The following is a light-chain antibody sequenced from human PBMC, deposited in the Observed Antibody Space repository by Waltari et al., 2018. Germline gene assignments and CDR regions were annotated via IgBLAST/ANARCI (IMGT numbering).Light chain of an antibody. CDR1: QSVLYSSNNKNY. CDR3: QQYYSTPPT. J-gene: IGKJ1*01. CDR2: WAS. V-gene: IGKV4-1*01. Sequence: DIVMTQSPDSPAVSLGERATINCKSSQSVLYSSNNKNYLAWYQQKPGQPPKLLICWASMRESGVPDRFSGSGSGTDFTLTISSLQAEDVAVYYCQQYYSTPPTFGQGTKVEIK.